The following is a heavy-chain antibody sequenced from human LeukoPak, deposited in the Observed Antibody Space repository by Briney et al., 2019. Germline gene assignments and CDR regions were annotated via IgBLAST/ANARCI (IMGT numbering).Heavy chain of an antibody. CDR2: IYHSRST. CDR1: DYSISSGYY. V-gene: IGHV4-38-2*01. J-gene: IGHJ4*02. Sequence: SETLSLTCAVSDYSISSGYYWGWIRQPPGKGLESIVSIYHSRSTYYNPSLKSRVTISVDTSKNHFSLKLSSVTAADTAVYYCARQTPPWFAEIDYWGQGTLVTVSS. CDR3: ARQTPPWFAEIDY. D-gene: IGHD3-10*01.